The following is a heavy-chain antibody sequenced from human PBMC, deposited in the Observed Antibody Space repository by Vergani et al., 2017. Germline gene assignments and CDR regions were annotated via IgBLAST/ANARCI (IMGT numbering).Heavy chain of an antibody. Sequence: EVQLLESGGGLVQPGGSLRLSCAASGFTFSSYAMSWVRQAPGKGLEWVSAISGSVGSPYYADSVKGRFTISRDNSKTTLYLQMNSLRAEDTAVYYCAKVEAWGSYFGGGYWGQGTLVTVSS. V-gene: IGHV3-23*01. D-gene: IGHD1-26*01. CDR1: GFTFSSYA. CDR2: ISGSVGSP. J-gene: IGHJ4*02. CDR3: AKVEAWGSYFGGGY.